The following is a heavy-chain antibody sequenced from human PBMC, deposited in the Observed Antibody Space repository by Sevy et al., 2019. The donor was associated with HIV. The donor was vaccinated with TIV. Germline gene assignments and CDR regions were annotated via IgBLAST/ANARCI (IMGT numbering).Heavy chain of an antibody. J-gene: IGHJ4*02. CDR3: ARGVRLAARPYYFDY. Sequence: SETVSLTCTVSGGSISSYYWSWIRQPPGKGLEWIGYIYYSGSTNYNPSLKSRVTISVDTSKNQFSLKLSSVTAADTAVYYCARGVRLAARPYYFDYWGQGTLVTVSS. V-gene: IGHV4-59*01. CDR1: GGSISSYY. D-gene: IGHD6-6*01. CDR2: IYYSGST.